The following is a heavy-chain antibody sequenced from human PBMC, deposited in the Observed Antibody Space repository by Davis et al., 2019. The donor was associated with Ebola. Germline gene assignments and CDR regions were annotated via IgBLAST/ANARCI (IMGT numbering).Heavy chain of an antibody. CDR3: ARDTDVDY. V-gene: IGHV3-7*03. J-gene: IGHJ4*02. CDR2: IKDDGSDR. CDR1: GFNFGNYW. D-gene: IGHD4-11*01. Sequence: GESLKISCAASGFNFGNYWMSWVRQAPGKGLEWVANIKDDGSDRYFLDSVEGRFAISRDNTKKSLYLQMSSLRVEDTAVYYCARDTDVDYWGQGTLVTVSS.